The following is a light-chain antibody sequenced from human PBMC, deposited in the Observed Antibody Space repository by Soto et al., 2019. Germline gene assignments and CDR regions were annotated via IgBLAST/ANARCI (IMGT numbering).Light chain of an antibody. CDR3: QQYDKWPLT. Sequence: EIVMTQSPVTLSVSPGDRATLSCSASQSVDSHLAWYQQKPGQAPRLLIYGASTRATVVPARFSGSGSGTEFTLTISSLQSEDFAVYYCQQYDKWPLTFGGGTKVEIK. CDR1: QSVDSH. J-gene: IGKJ4*01. CDR2: GAS. V-gene: IGKV3-15*01.